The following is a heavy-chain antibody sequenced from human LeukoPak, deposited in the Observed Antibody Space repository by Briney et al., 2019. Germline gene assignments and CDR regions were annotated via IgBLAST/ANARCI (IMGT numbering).Heavy chain of an antibody. J-gene: IGHJ6*02. CDR3: TRLTPEYGGNFFSADYYYYYGMDV. D-gene: IGHD4-23*01. V-gene: IGHV3-73*01. CDR1: GFTFSGSA. Sequence: GGSLRLSCAASGFTFSGSAMHWVRQASGKGLEWVGRIRSKANSYATAYAASVKGRFTISRDDSKNTAYLQMNSLKTEDTAVYYCTRLTPEYGGNFFSADYYYYYGMDVWGQGTTVTVSS. CDR2: IRSKANSYAT.